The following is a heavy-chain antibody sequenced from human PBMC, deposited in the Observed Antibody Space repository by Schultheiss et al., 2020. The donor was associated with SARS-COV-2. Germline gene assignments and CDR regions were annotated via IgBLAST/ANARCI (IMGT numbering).Heavy chain of an antibody. V-gene: IGHV4-59*08. Sequence: SETLSLTCTVSSDSISNYYWSWIRQPPGKGLEWIGYIYYSGSTNYNPSLKSRVTISVDTSKNQFSLKLSSVTAADTAVYYCAMGCSSTSCYGYYYYGMDVWGQGTTVTVSS. CDR3: AMGCSSTSCYGYYYYGMDV. J-gene: IGHJ6*02. CDR1: SDSISNYY. D-gene: IGHD2-2*01. CDR2: IYYSGST.